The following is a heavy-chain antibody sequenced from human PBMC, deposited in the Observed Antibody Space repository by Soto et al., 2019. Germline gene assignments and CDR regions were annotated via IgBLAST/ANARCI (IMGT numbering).Heavy chain of an antibody. J-gene: IGHJ6*02. Sequence: GGSLRLSCAASGFTFSNAWMNWVRQAPGKGLEWVGRIKSKTDGGTTDYAAPVKGRFTISRDDSKNTLYLQMNSLKTEDTAVYYCTLQGLYDSSGYRYYYSGLDVWGQGTTVTLSS. CDR2: IKSKTDGGTT. D-gene: IGHD3-22*01. V-gene: IGHV3-15*07. CDR1: GFTFSNAW. CDR3: TLQGLYDSSGYRYYYSGLDV.